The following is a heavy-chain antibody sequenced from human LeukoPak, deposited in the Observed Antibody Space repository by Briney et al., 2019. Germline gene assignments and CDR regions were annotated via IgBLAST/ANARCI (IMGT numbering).Heavy chain of an antibody. CDR1: GGSISSTNYY. CDR3: AREGSFGSGSSGPYYYFYYGMDV. CDR2: IYYSGST. Sequence: SETLSLTCTVSGGSISSTNYYWGWVRQPPGRGLEWIGTIYYSGSTYYNPSLKSRVTISVDTSKNQSSLKVSSLTAADTAVFYCAREGSFGSGSSGPYYYFYYGMDVWGQGTTVTVSS. D-gene: IGHD3-22*01. J-gene: IGHJ6*02. V-gene: IGHV4-39*07.